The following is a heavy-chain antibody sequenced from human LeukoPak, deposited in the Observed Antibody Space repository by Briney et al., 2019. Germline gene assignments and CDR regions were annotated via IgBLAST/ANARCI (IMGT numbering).Heavy chain of an antibody. V-gene: IGHV3-23*01. CDR1: GFTFSSYG. J-gene: IGHJ4*02. D-gene: IGHD2-21*02. CDR3: ASLRAYCGGDCYHYFDY. Sequence: GGSLRLSCAASGFTFSSYGMHWVRQAPGKGLEWVSAISGSGGSTYYADSVKGRFTISRDNSKNTLYLQMNSLRAEDTAVYYCASLRAYCGGDCYHYFDYWGQGTLVTVSS. CDR2: ISGSGGST.